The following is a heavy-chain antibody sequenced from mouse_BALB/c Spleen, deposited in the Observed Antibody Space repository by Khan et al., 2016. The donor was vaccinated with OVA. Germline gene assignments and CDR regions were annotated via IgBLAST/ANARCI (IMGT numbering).Heavy chain of an antibody. V-gene: IGHV3-2*02. D-gene: IGHD1-2*01. J-gene: IGHJ2*01. CDR2: ISYSGST. CDR1: GYSITSGYG. CDR3: ARTARIKY. Sequence: EVKLLESGPGLVKPSQSLSLTCTVTGYSITSGYGWNWIRQFPGNKVEWMGYISYSGSTNYNPSLKSRISITRDTSKNQFFLQLNYVTTEDTATYYCARTARIKYWGQGTTLTVSS.